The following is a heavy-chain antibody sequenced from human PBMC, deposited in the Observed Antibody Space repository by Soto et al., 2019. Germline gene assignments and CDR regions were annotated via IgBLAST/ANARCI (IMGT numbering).Heavy chain of an antibody. CDR1: GFTFSSYA. CDR3: ARDFRFLWYYDSSGYGHIDY. V-gene: IGHV3-30-3*01. J-gene: IGHJ4*02. Sequence: GGSLRLSCAASGFTFSSYAMHWVRQAPGKGLEWVAVISYDGSNKYYADSVKGRFTISRDNSKNTLYLQMNSLRAEDTAVYYCARDFRFLWYYDSSGYGHIDYWGQGTLVTVS. D-gene: IGHD3-22*01. CDR2: ISYDGSNK.